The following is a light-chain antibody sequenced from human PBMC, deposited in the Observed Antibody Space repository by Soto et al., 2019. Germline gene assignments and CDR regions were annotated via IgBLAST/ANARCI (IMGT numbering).Light chain of an antibody. J-gene: IGLJ1*01. Sequence: QSALTQPRSVSGSPGQSVTISCTGTSSDVGGYNYVSWYQQPPGKAHKLMIYDVSKRPSGVPDRFSGSKSGNTASLTISGLQAEDEADYYCCSYAGSYTFVFGTGTKLTVL. CDR2: DVS. V-gene: IGLV2-11*01. CDR1: SSDVGGYNY. CDR3: CSYAGSYTFV.